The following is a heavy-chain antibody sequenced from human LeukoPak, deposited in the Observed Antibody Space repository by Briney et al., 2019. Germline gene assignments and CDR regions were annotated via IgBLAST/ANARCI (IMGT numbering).Heavy chain of an antibody. CDR1: GYTFTGYY. J-gene: IGHJ4*02. Sequence: ASVKVSCKASGYTFTGYYMHWVRQAPGQGLEWMGRINPNSGGTNYAQKFQGRVTMTRDTSISTAYMELSRLRSDDTAVYYCARHCSSTCCYDYWGQGTLVTVSS. CDR3: ARHCSSTCCYDY. D-gene: IGHD2-2*01. V-gene: IGHV1-2*06. CDR2: INPNSGGT.